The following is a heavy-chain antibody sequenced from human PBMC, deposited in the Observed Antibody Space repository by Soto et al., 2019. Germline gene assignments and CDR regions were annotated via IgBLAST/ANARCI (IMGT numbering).Heavy chain of an antibody. D-gene: IGHD2-2*01. Sequence: PGGSLRLSCAASGFSFSDYYMSWIRQAPGKGLEWVSYIRSSDNTRYYADSVKGRFTISSDNAKNSQFLQMNSLRAEDTAVYYCARGNALYNYWGQGTLVTVSS. V-gene: IGHV3-11*01. J-gene: IGHJ4*02. CDR1: GFSFSDYY. CDR3: ARGNALYNY. CDR2: IRSSDNTR.